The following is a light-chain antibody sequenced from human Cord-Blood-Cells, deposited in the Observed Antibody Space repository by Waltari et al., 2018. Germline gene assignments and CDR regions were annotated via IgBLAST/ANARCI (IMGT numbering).Light chain of an antibody. J-gene: IGLJ3*02. CDR3: CSYAGSSSWV. V-gene: IGLV2-23*01. CDR1: SSDVGTYNL. CDR2: EGS. Sequence: QPALTQPASASGSPGQPITTPCTGTSSDVGTYNLASWYQQHQGKAPKLMIYEGSKRPSGVSNRFSGSKSGNTASLTISGLQAEDEADYYCCSYAGSSSWVFGGGTKLTVL.